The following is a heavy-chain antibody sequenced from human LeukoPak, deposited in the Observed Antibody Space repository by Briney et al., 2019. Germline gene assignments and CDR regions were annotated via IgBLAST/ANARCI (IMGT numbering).Heavy chain of an antibody. CDR2: IYYGGST. CDR1: GGSILSSSYY. CDR3: AREVGSIAVDY. Sequence: PSETLSLTCTVSGGSILSSSYYWGWIPQPPGKGLEWIGSIYYGGSTDYNPSLKSRVIISVDTSKNQFSLKLSSVTAADTAVYYCAREVGSIAVDYWGQGTLVTVSS. J-gene: IGHJ4*02. D-gene: IGHD6-6*01. V-gene: IGHV4-39*07.